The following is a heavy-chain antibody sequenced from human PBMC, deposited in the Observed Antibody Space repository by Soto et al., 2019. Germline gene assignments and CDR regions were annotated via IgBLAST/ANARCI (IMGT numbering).Heavy chain of an antibody. V-gene: IGHV1-69*01. CDR1: GGTFSNYP. J-gene: IGHJ6*02. Sequence: QVQLVQSGAEVKKTGSSVKVSCKASGGTFSNYPITWVRRAPGQGLEWLGGIIPIFGKADYTQKVQGRVTITADEPTSTADMEISSLRSEDTAVYYCASGGEYYDENLPHYYFFGMHVWGPGTTVTVSS. CDR2: IIPIFGKA. CDR3: ASGGEYYDENLPHYYFFGMHV. D-gene: IGHD3-16*01.